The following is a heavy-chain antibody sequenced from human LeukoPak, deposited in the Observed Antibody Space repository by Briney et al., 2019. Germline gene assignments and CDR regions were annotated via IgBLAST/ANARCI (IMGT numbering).Heavy chain of an antibody. CDR1: GFTFSSYA. D-gene: IGHD3-22*01. V-gene: IGHV3-30-3*02. Sequence: GGSLRLSCAASGFTFSSYAMHWVRQAPGKGLEWVAVISHDGSNKYYADSVKGRFTISRDNSKNTLYLQMSSLRADDTAIYYCAKHYDISGYYPYWGQGTLVTVSS. J-gene: IGHJ4*02. CDR2: ISHDGSNK. CDR3: AKHYDISGYYPY.